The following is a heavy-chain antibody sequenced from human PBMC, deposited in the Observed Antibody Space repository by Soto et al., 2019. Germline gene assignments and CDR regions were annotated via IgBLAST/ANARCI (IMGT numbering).Heavy chain of an antibody. Sequence: QVQLVQSGAEVKKPGSSVKVSCKASGGTFSSYAISWVRQAPGQGLEWMGGIIPIFGTANYALKFQGRVTITSDESTSTAYMELISLRSEYTAVYYCARGSYYEMSLWYFDLWGRGTLVTVSS. CDR1: GGTFSSYA. CDR3: ARGSYYEMSLWYFDL. J-gene: IGHJ2*01. D-gene: IGHD1-26*01. V-gene: IGHV1-69*05. CDR2: IIPIFGTA.